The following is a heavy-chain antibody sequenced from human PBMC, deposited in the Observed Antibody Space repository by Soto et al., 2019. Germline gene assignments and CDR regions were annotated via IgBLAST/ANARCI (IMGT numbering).Heavy chain of an antibody. CDR2: ISGSGANT. CDR3: AKAGGPGRLFYGMDV. Sequence: EVQLLASGGGLVKPGGSLRLSCAASGFTFSSYAINWVRQAPGKGLEWVSAISGSGANTYYAESVRGRFTISRDNSKNTLYLQLNNLRADDSAVYYCAKAGGPGRLFYGMDVWGQGTTVTVSS. V-gene: IGHV3-23*01. D-gene: IGHD3-10*01. CDR1: GFTFSSYA. J-gene: IGHJ6*02.